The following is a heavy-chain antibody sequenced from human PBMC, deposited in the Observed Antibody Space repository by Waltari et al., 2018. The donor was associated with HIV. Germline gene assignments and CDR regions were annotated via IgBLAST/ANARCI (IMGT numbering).Heavy chain of an antibody. CDR1: GYTLRSHY. Sequence: EVQLVQSGAEVKKPGESLRIPCKGSGYTLRSHYTGWGRQRPGKGLEWRGLSYPRDTETPYSPSCEGQVTSSADKSIRTAYLQWSSLQAADTAMYYCGRYENNRPHSYGMDVWGQGTTVTVSS. J-gene: IGHJ6*02. D-gene: IGHD1-1*01. CDR2: SYPRDTET. V-gene: IGHV5-51*03. CDR3: GRYENNRPHSYGMDV.